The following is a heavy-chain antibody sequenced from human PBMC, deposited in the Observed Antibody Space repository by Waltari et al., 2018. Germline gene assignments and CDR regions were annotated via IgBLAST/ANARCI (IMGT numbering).Heavy chain of an antibody. D-gene: IGHD3-9*01. CDR2: IYTSGST. J-gene: IGHJ6*03. CDR3: ARDLAYYDILTGSYYYYMDV. Sequence: QVQLQESGPGLVKPSQTLSLTCTVSGGSISSGSYYWSWIRQPAGKGLEWIGRIYTSGSTNYNPSLKSRVTISVDTSKNQFSLKLSSVTAADTAVYYCARDLAYYDILTGSYYYYMDVWGKGTTVTVSS. CDR1: GGSISSGSYY. V-gene: IGHV4-61*02.